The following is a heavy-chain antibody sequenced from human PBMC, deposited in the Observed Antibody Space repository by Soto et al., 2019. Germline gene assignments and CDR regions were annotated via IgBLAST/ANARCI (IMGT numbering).Heavy chain of an antibody. CDR3: ARGGTLCTNGVCLPGHDVFNI. D-gene: IGHD2-8*01. J-gene: IGHJ3*02. CDR1: GGTFSSYA. CDR2: IIPIFGTA. V-gene: IGHV1-69*13. Sequence: SVKVSCKASGGTFSSYAISWVRQAPGQGLEWMGGIIPIFGTANYAQKFQGRVTITADESTSTAYMELSSLRSEDTAVYYCARGGTLCTNGVCLPGHDVFNIGAQGKMVTV.